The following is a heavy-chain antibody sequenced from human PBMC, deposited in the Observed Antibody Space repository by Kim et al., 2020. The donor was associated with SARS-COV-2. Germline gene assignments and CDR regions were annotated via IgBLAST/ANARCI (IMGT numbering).Heavy chain of an antibody. Sequence: GSTNYTPSLKSRVTMAVDTSKNQFSLKLSSVTAADTAVYYCARGRGSSWPWGQGTLVTVSS. J-gene: IGHJ4*02. D-gene: IGHD6-13*01. V-gene: IGHV4-4*07. CDR3: ARGRGSSWP. CDR2: GST.